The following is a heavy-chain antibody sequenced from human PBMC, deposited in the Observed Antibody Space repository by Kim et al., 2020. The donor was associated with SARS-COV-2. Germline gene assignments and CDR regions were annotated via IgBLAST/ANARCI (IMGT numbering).Heavy chain of an antibody. V-gene: IGHV1-46*01. CDR2: INPSGGST. CDR3: ARDDGSGWPYYYYGMDV. D-gene: IGHD6-19*01. Sequence: ASVKVSCKASGYTFTSYYMHWVRQAPGQGLEWMGIINPSGGSTSYAQKFQGRVTMTRDTSTSTVYMELSSLRSEDTAVYYCARDDGSGWPYYYYGMDVWGQGTTVTVSS. CDR1: GYTFTSYY. J-gene: IGHJ6*02.